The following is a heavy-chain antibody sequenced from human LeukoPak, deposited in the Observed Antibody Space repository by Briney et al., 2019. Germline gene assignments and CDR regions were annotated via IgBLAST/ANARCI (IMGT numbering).Heavy chain of an antibody. V-gene: IGHV4-38-2*01. J-gene: IGHJ4*02. Sequence: SETLSLTCAVSGYSISSGYYWGWIRQPPGKGLEWIGSIYHSGNTYYNPPLKSRVTISVDTSKNQFSLRLSSVTAADTAVYYCARATEATTHFDYWGQGTLVTVSS. CDR1: GYSISSGYY. CDR2: IYHSGNT. CDR3: ARATEATTHFDY. D-gene: IGHD5-12*01.